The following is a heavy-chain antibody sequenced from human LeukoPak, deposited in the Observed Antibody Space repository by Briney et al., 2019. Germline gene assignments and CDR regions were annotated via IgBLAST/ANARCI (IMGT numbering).Heavy chain of an antibody. CDR1: GFTFSSYA. D-gene: IGHD6-6*01. Sequence: GGSLRLSCAASGFTFSSYAMSWVRQAPGKGLEWVSAISGSGGSTYYAASVKGRFTISRDNSKNTLYLQMNSLRAEATAVYYCAKSIAARPGWFDPWGQGTLVTVSS. CDR3: AKSIAARPGWFDP. CDR2: ISGSGGST. V-gene: IGHV3-23*01. J-gene: IGHJ5*02.